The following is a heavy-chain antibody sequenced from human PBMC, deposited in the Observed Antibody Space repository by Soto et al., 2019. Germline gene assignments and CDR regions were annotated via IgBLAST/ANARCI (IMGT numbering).Heavy chain of an antibody. J-gene: IGHJ3*02. V-gene: IGHV4-31*03. D-gene: IGHD3-22*01. Sequence: PSETLSLTCTASGGSISSGGYYWSWIRQHPGKGLEWIGYIYYSGSTYYNPSLKSRVTISVDTSKNQFSLKLSSVTAADTAVYYCAREGQRGFGASSGYQHAFDIWGQGTMVTVSS. CDR3: AREGQRGFGASSGYQHAFDI. CDR1: GGSISSGGYY. CDR2: IYYSGST.